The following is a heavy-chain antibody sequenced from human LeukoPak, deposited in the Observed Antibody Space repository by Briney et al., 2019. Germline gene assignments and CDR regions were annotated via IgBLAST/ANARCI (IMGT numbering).Heavy chain of an antibody. Sequence: GGSLRLSCAASGFTFSSYAMSWVRQAPGKGLEWVSAISGSGGSTYYADSVKGRFTISRDNSKNTLYLQMNSLRAEDTAVYYCAKHYYDSSGYYFYYYCGMDVWGQGTTVTVSS. J-gene: IGHJ6*02. CDR2: ISGSGGST. CDR3: AKHYYDSSGYYFYYYCGMDV. CDR1: GFTFSSYA. V-gene: IGHV3-23*01. D-gene: IGHD3-22*01.